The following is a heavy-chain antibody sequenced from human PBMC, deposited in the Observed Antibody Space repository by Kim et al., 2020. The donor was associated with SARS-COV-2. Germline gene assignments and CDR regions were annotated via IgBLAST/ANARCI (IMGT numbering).Heavy chain of an antibody. CDR2: INHSGST. CDR3: ARESITMVRGVIIVMDV. Sequence: SETLSLTCAVYGGSFSGYYWSWIRQPPGKGLEWIGEINHSGSTNYNPSLKSRVTISVDTSKNQFSLKLSSVTAADTAVYYCARESITMVRGVIIVMDVWGQGTTVTVSS. J-gene: IGHJ6*02. D-gene: IGHD3-10*01. CDR1: GGSFSGYY. V-gene: IGHV4-34*01.